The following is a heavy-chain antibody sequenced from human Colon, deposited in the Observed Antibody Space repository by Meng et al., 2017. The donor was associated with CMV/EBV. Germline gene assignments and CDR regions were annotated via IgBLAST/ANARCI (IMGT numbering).Heavy chain of an antibody. CDR2: ITWNSDTI. Sequence: SLKISCEASGFRFDDFGIHWVRNAPGKGLEWVSGITWNSDTIDYADSVKGRFTVSRDNDNKFLYLHMTSLRPEDTALYYCAKDTRLCTGGTCYSILDHWGQGTQVTVSS. CDR3: AKDTRLCTGGTCYSILDH. D-gene: IGHD2-15*01. V-gene: IGHV3-9*01. CDR1: GFRFDDFG. J-gene: IGHJ1*01.